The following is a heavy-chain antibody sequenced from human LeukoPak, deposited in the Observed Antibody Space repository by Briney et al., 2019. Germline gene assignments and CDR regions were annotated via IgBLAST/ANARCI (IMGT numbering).Heavy chain of an antibody. J-gene: IGHJ4*02. CDR2: INPNSGGT. V-gene: IGHV1-2*02. Sequence: GASVKVSCKASGYTFTGYYMHWVRQAPGQGLEWMGWINPNSGGTNYAQKFQGRVTMTRDTSISTAYMELSRLRSDDTAVYYCARDCSSNSCYHSSPWGQGTLVTVSS. CDR1: GYTFTGYY. D-gene: IGHD2-2*01. CDR3: ARDCSSNSCYHSSP.